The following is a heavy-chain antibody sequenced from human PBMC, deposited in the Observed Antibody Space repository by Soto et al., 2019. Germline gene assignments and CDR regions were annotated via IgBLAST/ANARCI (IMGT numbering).Heavy chain of an antibody. CDR2: FDPEDGET. Sequence: ASVKVSCKVSGYTLTELSMHWVRQAPGKGLEWMGGFDPEDGETIYAQKFQGRVTMTEDTSTDTAYMELSSLRSEDTAVYYCATSHADYIWGSALQNWFDPWGQGTLVTVSS. V-gene: IGHV1-24*01. D-gene: IGHD3-16*01. J-gene: IGHJ5*02. CDR3: ATSHADYIWGSALQNWFDP. CDR1: GYTLTELS.